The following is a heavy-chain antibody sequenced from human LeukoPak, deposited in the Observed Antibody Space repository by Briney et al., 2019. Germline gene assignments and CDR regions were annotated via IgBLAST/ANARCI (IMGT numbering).Heavy chain of an antibody. J-gene: IGHJ4*02. CDR1: DYTFTNYG. D-gene: IGHD2-8*01. V-gene: IGHV1-18*01. CDR2: ISAYNGKT. Sequence: ASVKVSCKASDYTFTNYGIGWVRQAPGQGLEWMGWISAYNGKTYYAQNFQGRVTVTTDTSTSTAYMDLRSLRSDDTAVYYCARTNLDCKNGVCYDYWGQGTPVTVSS. CDR3: ARTNLDCKNGVCYDY.